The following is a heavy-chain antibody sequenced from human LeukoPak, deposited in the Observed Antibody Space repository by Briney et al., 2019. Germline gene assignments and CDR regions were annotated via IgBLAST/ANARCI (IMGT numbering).Heavy chain of an antibody. D-gene: IGHD2/OR15-2a*01. J-gene: IGHJ4*02. V-gene: IGHV3-21*01. CDR2: VSSSGTKI. CDR1: GFTFSSHA. Sequence: GGSLRLSCAASGFTFSSHAMNWVRQAPGKGLEWVSSVSSSGTKIFHADSVRGRFTVSRDNAGNSLSLQMDSLRVEDTAVYYCTRELLSLQQGLDYWGQGTLVTVSS. CDR3: TRELLSLQQGLDY.